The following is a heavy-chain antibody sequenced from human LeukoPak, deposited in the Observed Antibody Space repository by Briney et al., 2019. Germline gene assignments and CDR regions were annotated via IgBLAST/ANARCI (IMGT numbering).Heavy chain of an antibody. CDR3: ARDYSGYDFKGYWFDP. D-gene: IGHD5-12*01. Sequence: SETLSLTCTVSGGSISSYYWSWIRQPPGKGLEWIGYIYYSGSTNYNPSLKSRVTISVDTSKNQFSLKLSSVTAADTAVYYCARDYSGYDFKGYWFDPWGQGTLVTVSS. CDR2: IYYSGST. V-gene: IGHV4-59*01. CDR1: GGSISSYY. J-gene: IGHJ5*02.